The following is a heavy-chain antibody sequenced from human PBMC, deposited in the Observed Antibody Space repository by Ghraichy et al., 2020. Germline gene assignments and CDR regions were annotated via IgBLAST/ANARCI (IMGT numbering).Heavy chain of an antibody. V-gene: IGHV3-7*01. D-gene: IGHD2-21*02. CDR2: IKYEGSAE. CDR3: ARGWGRFDY. J-gene: IGHJ4*02. CDR1: GFAYNSYW. Sequence: GGSLRLSCAASGFAYNSYWMNWVRQAPGKGLEWVAYIKYEGSAEYYVDSVKGRFAISRDNAKNSLFLQMNSLRAEDMAVYYCARGWGRFDYWGQGTLVTVSS.